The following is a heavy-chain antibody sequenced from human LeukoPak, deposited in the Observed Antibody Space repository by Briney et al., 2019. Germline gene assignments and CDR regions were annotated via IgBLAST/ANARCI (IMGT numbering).Heavy chain of an antibody. D-gene: IGHD5-18*01. J-gene: IGHJ6*02. Sequence: SQTLSLTCTVSGGSISSGGYYWSWIRQHPGKGLEWIGYFDYSGSPTYTPSLKTRVTISVDTSKNQFSLRLTSVTAADTAIYYCARHWGYRSGFNDMDVWGQGTTVTVSS. CDR3: ARHWGYRSGFNDMDV. V-gene: IGHV4-31*03. CDR2: FDYSGSP. CDR1: GGSISSGGYY.